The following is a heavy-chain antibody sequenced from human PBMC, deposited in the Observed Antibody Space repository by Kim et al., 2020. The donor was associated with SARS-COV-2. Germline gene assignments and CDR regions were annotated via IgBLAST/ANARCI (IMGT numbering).Heavy chain of an antibody. V-gene: IGHV3-15*01. Sequence: GGSLRLSCAASGFTFSNAWMSWVRQAPGKGLEWVGRIKSKTDGGTTDYAAPGKGRITIARDESKHTLYLQMNRLKNGDTAVYYCTTDLSLWGFWGQGTLVTVSS. J-gene: IGHJ4*02. D-gene: IGHD3-10*01. CDR1: GFTFSNAW. CDR2: IKSKTDGGTT. CDR3: TTDLSLWGF.